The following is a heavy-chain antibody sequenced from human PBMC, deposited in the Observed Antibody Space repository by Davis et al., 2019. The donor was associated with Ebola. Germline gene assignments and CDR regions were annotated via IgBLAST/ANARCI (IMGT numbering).Heavy chain of an antibody. J-gene: IGHJ4*02. V-gene: IGHV1-18*01. CDR1: GYTFTNYG. D-gene: IGHD3-10*01. CDR3: ARGGGSTQSGIDS. CDR2: ISAYSGDT. Sequence: ASVKVSCKASGYTFTNYGITWVRQAPGQGLQWVGWISAYSGDTNYVQKLQGRVTMTTDTSTSTAYMEVRSLRSDDTAVYYCARGGGSTQSGIDSWGQGTLVTVSS.